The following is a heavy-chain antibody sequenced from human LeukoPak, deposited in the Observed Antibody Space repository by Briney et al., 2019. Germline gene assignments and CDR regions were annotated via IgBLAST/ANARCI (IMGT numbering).Heavy chain of an antibody. CDR3: ARAATVTNY. D-gene: IGHD4-11*01. Sequence: ASVKVSCKASGYTFTDYYMHWVRQAPGQGLEWMGWINPTSGGTSYAQKFQGRVTMTRDTSITTAYMELSRLRPDDTAVYYCARAATVTNYWGQGTLVTVSA. CDR1: GYTFTDYY. CDR2: INPTSGGT. J-gene: IGHJ4*02. V-gene: IGHV1-2*02.